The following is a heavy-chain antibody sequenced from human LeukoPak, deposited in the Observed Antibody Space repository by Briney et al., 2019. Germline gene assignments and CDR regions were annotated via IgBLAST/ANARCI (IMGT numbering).Heavy chain of an antibody. CDR2: ISGSGGST. CDR1: GFTFSSYA. D-gene: IGHD6-6*01. J-gene: IGHJ6*02. V-gene: IGHV3-23*01. Sequence: PGGSLRLSCAASGFTFSSYAMSWVRQAPGKGLEWVSTISGSGGSTYYADSVKGRLTISRDNSKNTLYLQMNSLRAEDTAVYYCAKGTSSSGVYGMDVWGQGTTVTVSS. CDR3: AKGTSSSGVYGMDV.